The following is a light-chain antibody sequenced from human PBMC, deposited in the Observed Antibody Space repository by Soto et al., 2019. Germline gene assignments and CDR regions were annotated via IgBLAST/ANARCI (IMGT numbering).Light chain of an antibody. CDR1: QSISSY. V-gene: IGKV1-17*01. Sequence: DIQMTQSPSSLSASLGDRVTITCRASQSISSYLNWYQQKPGKAPKLLIYTASSLQSGVPSRFSGSGSGTEFTLTISSLQPEDFATYYCLQHKNYPLTFGGGTKVDIK. CDR2: TAS. J-gene: IGKJ4*01. CDR3: LQHKNYPLT.